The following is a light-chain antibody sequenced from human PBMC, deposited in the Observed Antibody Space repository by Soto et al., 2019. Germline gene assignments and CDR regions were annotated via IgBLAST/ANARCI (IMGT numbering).Light chain of an antibody. CDR1: QSISSW. Sequence: DIQMTQSPSTLSASVGDRVTITCRASQSISSWLAWYQQKPGKAPKLLIYKASSLESGVPSRFSGSGSGTEFTLTISSLQPDAFATYYCQQYNRSSPVTFCHGTKVEIK. CDR2: KAS. J-gene: IGKJ1*01. CDR3: QQYNRSSPVT. V-gene: IGKV1-5*03.